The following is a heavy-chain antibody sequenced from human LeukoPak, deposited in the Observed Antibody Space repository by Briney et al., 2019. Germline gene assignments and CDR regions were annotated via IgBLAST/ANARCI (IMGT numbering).Heavy chain of an antibody. CDR2: IYYSGST. Sequence: SETLSLTCTVSGGSISSYYWSWIRQPPGKGLEWIGYIYYSGSTNYKSSLKSRVTISVDTSKNQFSLKLSSVTAADTAVYYCARCGYYGSGSYLLDWFDPWGQGTLVTVSS. CDR3: ARCGYYGSGSYLLDWFDP. J-gene: IGHJ5*02. V-gene: IGHV4-59*01. D-gene: IGHD3-10*01. CDR1: GGSISSYY.